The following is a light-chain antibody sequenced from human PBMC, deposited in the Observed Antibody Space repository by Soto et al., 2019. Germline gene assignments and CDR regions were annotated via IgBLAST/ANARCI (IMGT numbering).Light chain of an antibody. J-gene: IGKJ2*01. CDR3: LQDNGYSRT. CDR1: QSISGS. CDR2: DAS. V-gene: IGKV1-5*01. Sequence: EIQLTQSPSTLSSSVGDTATISCRASQSISGSFAWYQQRQGKAPNLLIFDASTLESGVPSRFSGSGSGTTFTVTISSLQSDDVATYYCLQDNGYSRTFGQGTKVEIK.